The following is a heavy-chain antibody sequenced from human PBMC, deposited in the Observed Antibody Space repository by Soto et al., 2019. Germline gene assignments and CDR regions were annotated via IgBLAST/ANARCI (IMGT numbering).Heavy chain of an antibody. CDR1: GFDFNMYG. CDR2: ISSSDSYI. V-gene: IGHV3-21*01. J-gene: IGHJ6*02. CDR3: ARTRTGHYYNYPGLDV. D-gene: IGHD1-1*01. Sequence: GGSLRLSCAASGFDFNMYGLNWVRLAPGKGLEWVSSISSSDSYIYYANSVKGRFTISRDTAKNSLSLHMSSLRAEDTAVYYCARTRTGHYYNYPGLDVWGQVPTGTVSS.